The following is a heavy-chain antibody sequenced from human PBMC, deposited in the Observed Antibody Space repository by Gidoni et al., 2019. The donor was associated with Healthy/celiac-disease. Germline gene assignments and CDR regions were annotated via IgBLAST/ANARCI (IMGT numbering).Heavy chain of an antibody. CDR2: IIPIFGTA. V-gene: IGHV1-69*01. CDR3: ARESRGLLWFGELEP. J-gene: IGHJ5*02. Sequence: QVQLVQSGAEVKKPGSSVQVSCKASGGPFSSYAISWVRQAPGQGLEWMGGIIPIFGTANYAQKFQGRATFTADESTSTAYMELSSLRSEDTAVYYCARESRGLLWFGELEPWGQGTLVTVSS. D-gene: IGHD3-10*01. CDR1: GGPFSSYA.